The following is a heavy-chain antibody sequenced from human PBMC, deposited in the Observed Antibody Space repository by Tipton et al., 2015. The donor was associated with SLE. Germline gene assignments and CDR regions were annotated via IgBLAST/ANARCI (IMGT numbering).Heavy chain of an antibody. Sequence: TLSLTCTVSGASISSGDYYWSWIRQPPGKGLEWIGYIYYSGSTYYNPSLKSRVTISVDTSKNQFSLKLSSVTAADTAVYYCARLSRWLGPTFDIWGQGTMVTVSS. J-gene: IGHJ3*02. CDR3: ARLSRWLGPTFDI. D-gene: IGHD5-12*01. V-gene: IGHV4-30-4*08. CDR1: GASISSGDYY. CDR2: IYYSGST.